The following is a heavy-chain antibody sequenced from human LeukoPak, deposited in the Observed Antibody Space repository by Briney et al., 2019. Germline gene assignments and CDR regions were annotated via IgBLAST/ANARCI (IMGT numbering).Heavy chain of an antibody. D-gene: IGHD6-19*01. CDR1: GYTFTSYA. Sequence: ASAKVSCKASGYTFTSYAMHWVRQAPGQRLEWMGWINVGNGNTKYSQEFQGRVTITRDTSASTAYMELSSLRSGDMAVYYCARVVRYSNGPLTDLLPYYFDYWGQGTLVTVSS. CDR3: ARVVRYSNGPLTDLLPYYFDY. CDR2: INVGNGNT. J-gene: IGHJ4*02. V-gene: IGHV1-3*03.